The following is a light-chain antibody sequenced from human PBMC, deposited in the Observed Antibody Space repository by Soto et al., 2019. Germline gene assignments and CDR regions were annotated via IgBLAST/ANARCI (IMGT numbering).Light chain of an antibody. CDR1: SSNIGTSS. V-gene: IGLV1-44*01. Sequence: QSVLTQPHSASGTPGQRVTISCSGISSNIGTSSVHWFQQLPGTAPKLLISTTNQRPSGVPKRFSGSKSGTSASLAISGLQSEDEADYYCAAWDDSLNGHVFGTGTKLTVL. CDR2: TTN. J-gene: IGLJ1*01. CDR3: AAWDDSLNGHV.